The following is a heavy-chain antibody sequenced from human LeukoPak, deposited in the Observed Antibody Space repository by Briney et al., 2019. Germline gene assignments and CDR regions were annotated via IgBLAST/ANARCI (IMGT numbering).Heavy chain of an antibody. D-gene: IGHD1-1*01. CDR2: ISSSSSTI. CDR1: GFTFSSYS. J-gene: IGHJ3*02. V-gene: IGHV3-48*01. CDR3: AKSLLTTATGTGRAFDI. Sequence: PGGSLRLSCAASGFTFSSYSMNWVRQAPGKGLVWVSYISSSSSTIYYADSVKGRFTISRDNSQNTLYLQMNSLRAEDTAEYYCAKSLLTTATGTGRAFDIWGQGTMVTVSS.